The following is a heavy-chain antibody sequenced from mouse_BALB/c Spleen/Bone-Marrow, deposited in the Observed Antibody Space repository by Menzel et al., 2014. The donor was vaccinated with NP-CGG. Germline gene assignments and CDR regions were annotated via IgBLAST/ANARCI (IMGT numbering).Heavy chain of an antibody. V-gene: IGHV1S81*02. CDR2: INPSNGGT. J-gene: IGHJ4*01. CDR3: SQGRRDALDY. Sequence: QVQLQQSGAELVKPGASVKLSCKASGYTFTSYYMYWVKQRPGQGLEWFGEINPSNGGTNFNEKFKNKATLTVDKSSSTAYMQLSILTSEDSAVYYCSQGRRDALDYWGQGTSVTVSS. CDR1: GYTFTSYY.